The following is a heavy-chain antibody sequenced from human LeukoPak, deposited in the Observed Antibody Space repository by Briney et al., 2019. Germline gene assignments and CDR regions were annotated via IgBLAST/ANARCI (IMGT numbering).Heavy chain of an antibody. CDR1: GGSISSYY. Sequence: SETLSLTCTVSGGSISSYYWSWIRQPPGEGLEWIGYIYYSGSTNYNPSLKSRVTISVDTSKNQFSLKLSSVTAADTAVYYCARSRYSSDWYDYWGQGTLVTVSS. CDR2: IYYSGST. J-gene: IGHJ4*02. CDR3: ARSRYSSDWYDY. D-gene: IGHD6-19*01. V-gene: IGHV4-59*01.